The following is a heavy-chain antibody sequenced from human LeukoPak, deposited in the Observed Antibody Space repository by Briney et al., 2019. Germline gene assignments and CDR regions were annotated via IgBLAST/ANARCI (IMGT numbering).Heavy chain of an antibody. D-gene: IGHD5-18*01. Sequence: ASVKVSCKASGYTFTSYGISWVRQAPGQGLEWMGWISAYNGNTNYAQKLQGRVTMTTDTSTSTAYMALRSLRSDDTAVYYCARGRKYTSGYRVTELGSGYSDYWGQGTLVIVSS. CDR3: ARGRKYTSGYRVTELGSGYSDY. CDR1: GYTFTSYG. J-gene: IGHJ4*02. CDR2: ISAYNGNT. V-gene: IGHV1-18*01.